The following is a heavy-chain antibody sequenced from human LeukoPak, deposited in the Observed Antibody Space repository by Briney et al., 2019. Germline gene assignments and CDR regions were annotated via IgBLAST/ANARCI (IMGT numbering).Heavy chain of an antibody. CDR2: IHSTGTA. CDR3: VRGRRWFDP. V-gene: IGHV3-53*01. Sequence: GGSLRLSCAATYFTVSDNYKNWVRQAPGKGLEWVAVIHSTGTAYYADSVRGRFTISRDNSKNSLYFQMNGLRAEDTAVYYCVRGRRWFDPWGQGTLVIVSS. J-gene: IGHJ5*02. CDR1: YFTVSDNY.